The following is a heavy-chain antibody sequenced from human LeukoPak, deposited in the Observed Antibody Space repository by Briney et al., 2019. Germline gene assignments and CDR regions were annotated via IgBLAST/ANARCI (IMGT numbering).Heavy chain of an antibody. V-gene: IGHV3-7*01. Sequence: PGGSLRLSCAASGFTFRGFLMSWVRQTPGKGLEWVANIKQDGSEKYYVDSVKGRFTISRDNTKNSLSLQMNSLRAEDTAVYCCARAGSNWNYVYWGQGTLVTVS. D-gene: IGHD1-7*01. CDR3: ARAGSNWNYVY. CDR1: GFTFRGFL. CDR2: IKQDGSEK. J-gene: IGHJ4*02.